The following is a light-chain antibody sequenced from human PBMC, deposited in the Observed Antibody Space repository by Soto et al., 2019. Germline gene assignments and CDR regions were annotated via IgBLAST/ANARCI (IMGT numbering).Light chain of an antibody. CDR3: QSSNTFHPWV. CDR1: SGSIASNS. V-gene: IGLV6-57*02. Sequence: NFMLTQPHSVSESPGKTVTISCTGSSGSIASNSVQWYQQRPGSAPSTVIYEDDQRPSGVPDRFSGSIDSSSNSASLTISGLMTEDEADYYCQSSNTFHPWVFGGGTKLTVL. CDR2: EDD. J-gene: IGLJ3*02.